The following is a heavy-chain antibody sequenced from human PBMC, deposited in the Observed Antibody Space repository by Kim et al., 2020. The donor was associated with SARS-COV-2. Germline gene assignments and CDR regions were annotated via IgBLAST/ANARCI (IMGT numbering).Heavy chain of an antibody. CDR1: GFTFSSYD. J-gene: IGHJ6*02. Sequence: LSLTCAASGFTFSSYDMHWVRQATGKGLEWVSAIGTAGDTYYPGSVKGRFTISRENAKNSLYLQMNSLRAGDTAVYYCARADYGGNYYYYYGMDVWGQGTTVTVSS. V-gene: IGHV3-13*01. CDR3: ARADYGGNYYYYYGMDV. D-gene: IGHD4-17*01. CDR2: IGTAGDT.